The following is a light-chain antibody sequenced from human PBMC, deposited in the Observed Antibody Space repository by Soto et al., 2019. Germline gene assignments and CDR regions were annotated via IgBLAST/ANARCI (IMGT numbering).Light chain of an antibody. CDR2: AAS. CDR1: QAISSY. Sequence: DIQLTQAPAFLSSSAPDRFSITCRASQAISSYLAWYQQKPGRAPKLLIYAASTLQSGVPSRFSGSGSGTEFTLTITSLQPEDFATYYCQQLNSFPITCGQGTRLEIK. J-gene: IGKJ5*01. CDR3: QQLNSFPIT. V-gene: IGKV1-9*01.